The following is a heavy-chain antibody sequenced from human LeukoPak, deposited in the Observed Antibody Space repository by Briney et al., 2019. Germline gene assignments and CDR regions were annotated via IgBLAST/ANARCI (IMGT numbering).Heavy chain of an antibody. J-gene: IGHJ4*02. V-gene: IGHV3-23*01. D-gene: IGHD2-15*01. CDR2: ISGSGGST. CDR1: GFTFSSYA. CDR3: ARGPVDCSGGSCYYFDY. Sequence: GGSLRLSCAASGFTFSSYAMSWVRQAPGKGLEWVSGISGSGGSTYYADSVKGRFTISRDNSKNTLYLQMNSLRAEDTAVYYCARGPVDCSGGSCYYFDYWGQGTLVTVSS.